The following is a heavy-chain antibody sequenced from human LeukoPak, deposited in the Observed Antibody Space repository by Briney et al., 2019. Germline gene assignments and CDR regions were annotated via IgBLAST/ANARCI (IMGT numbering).Heavy chain of an antibody. J-gene: IGHJ4*02. Sequence: SETLSLTCTVSGGSISSGSYYWSWIRQPAGKGLEWIGRMSTSGSTNYDPSLKSRVTISVDTSKNQLSLKLSSVTAADTAVYYCARERVDKAMGFDYWGQGSLVIVSS. V-gene: IGHV4-61*02. CDR1: GGSISSGSYY. CDR2: MSTSGST. CDR3: ARERVDKAMGFDY. D-gene: IGHD5-18*01.